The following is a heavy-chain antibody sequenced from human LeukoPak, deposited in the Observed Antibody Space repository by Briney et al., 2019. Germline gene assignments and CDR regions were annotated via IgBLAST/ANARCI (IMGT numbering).Heavy chain of an antibody. D-gene: IGHD2-21*01. J-gene: IGHJ3*02. CDR1: RYTFTNYW. CDR3: ARPTRIGGMDAFDI. Sequence: GESLKISCKSSRYTFTNYWIGWVRQMPGKGLEWTGIIYPGDSDTRYSPSFQGQVTISADKSISTAYLHWSSLKASDTAMYYCARPTRIGGMDAFDIWGQGTMVTVSS. CDR2: IYPGDSDT. V-gene: IGHV5-51*01.